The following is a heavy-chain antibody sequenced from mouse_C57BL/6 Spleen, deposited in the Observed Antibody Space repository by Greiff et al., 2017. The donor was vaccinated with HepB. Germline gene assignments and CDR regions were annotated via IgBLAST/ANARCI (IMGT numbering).Heavy chain of an antibody. D-gene: IGHD2-3*01. CDR3: TPGDGYYGAMDY. V-gene: IGHV6-6*01. CDR1: GFTFSDAW. Sequence: PGGSMKLSCAASGFTFSDAWMDWVRQSPEKGLEWVAEIRNKANNHATYYAESVKGRFTISRDDSKSSVYLQMNSLRAEDNGIYYCTPGDGYYGAMDYWGQGTSVTVSS. CDR2: IRNKANNHAT. J-gene: IGHJ4*01.